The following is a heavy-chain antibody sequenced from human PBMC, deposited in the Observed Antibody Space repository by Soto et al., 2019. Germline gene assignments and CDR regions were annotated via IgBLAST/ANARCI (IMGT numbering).Heavy chain of an antibody. CDR3: AKDWGIVVLTGSPDY. J-gene: IGHJ4*02. V-gene: IGHV3-30*18. Sequence: QVQLVESGGGVVQPGRSLRLSCAASGFTFSSYGMHWVRQAPGKGLEWVAVISYDGSNKYYADSVKGRFTISRDNSKNTLYLQMNSLRAEDTAVYYCAKDWGIVVLTGSPDYWGQGTLVTVSS. CDR1: GFTFSSYG. CDR2: ISYDGSNK. D-gene: IGHD2-21*02.